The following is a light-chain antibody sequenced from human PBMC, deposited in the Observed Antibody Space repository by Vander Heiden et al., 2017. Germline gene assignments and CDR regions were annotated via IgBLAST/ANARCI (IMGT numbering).Light chain of an antibody. CDR3: QQSYSTLWT. Sequence: DIQMTQSPSSLSASVGDRVTITCRASQRISSHLNWYQQKPGKAPKLLIYAASNLQSGVPSRFSGSGSGTDFTLTISSLQPEDFTTYYCQQSYSTLWTFGQGTKVEIK. V-gene: IGKV1-39*01. CDR1: QRISSH. CDR2: AAS. J-gene: IGKJ1*01.